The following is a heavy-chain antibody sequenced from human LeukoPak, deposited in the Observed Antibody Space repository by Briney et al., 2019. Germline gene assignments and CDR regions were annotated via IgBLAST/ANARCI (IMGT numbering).Heavy chain of an antibody. CDR2: IHNSEST. CDR1: GGSISTSYYY. J-gene: IGHJ4*02. CDR3: ARQVTFGYAYAYYFDY. V-gene: IGHV4-39*01. D-gene: IGHD5-18*01. Sequence: SETLSLTCTVSGGSISTSYYYWGWIRQPPGKGLEWIGNIHNSESTYYNPSLKSRVTISVDTSKNQFSLKLSSVTAADTAVYYCARQVTFGYAYAYYFDYWGQGSLVTVSS.